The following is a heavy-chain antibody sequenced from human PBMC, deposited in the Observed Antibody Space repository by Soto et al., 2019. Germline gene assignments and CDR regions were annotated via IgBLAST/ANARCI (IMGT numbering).Heavy chain of an antibody. CDR2: ISYDGSNK. CDR1: GFTFSSYG. Sequence: GGSLRLSCAASGFTFSSYGMHWVRQAPGKGLEWVAVISYDGSNKYYADSVKGRFTISRDNSKNTLYLQMNSLRAEDTAVYYCAKDLDSQYYYGMDVWGQGTTVTVSS. V-gene: IGHV3-30*18. J-gene: IGHJ6*02. CDR3: AKDLDSQYYYGMDV. D-gene: IGHD1-1*01.